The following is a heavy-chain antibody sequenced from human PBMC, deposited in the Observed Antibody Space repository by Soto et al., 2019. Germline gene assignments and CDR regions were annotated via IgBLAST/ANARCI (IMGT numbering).Heavy chain of an antibody. CDR2: VYYSGST. J-gene: IGHJ3*02. CDR1: GGSISSSSYY. Sequence: QLQLQESGPGLVKPSETLSLTCTVSGGSISSSSYYWGWIRQPPGKGLEWIGSVYYSGSTYYDPSLKRGVPLSVDTAKNRFSLNLSSVTAADTAVYSWARLGDCSGGSCYPDAFDIWGQGTMVTVSS. CDR3: ARLGDCSGGSCYPDAFDI. D-gene: IGHD2-15*01. V-gene: IGHV4-39*01.